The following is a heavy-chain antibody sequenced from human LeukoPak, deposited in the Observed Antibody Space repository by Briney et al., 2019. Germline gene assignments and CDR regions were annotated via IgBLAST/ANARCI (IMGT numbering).Heavy chain of an antibody. D-gene: IGHD7-27*01. CDR3: ACWGSGFDY. CDR1: GFPFSRFI. V-gene: IGHV3-21*01. Sequence: GGPLTLPCGPSGFPFSRFIKIWVPQPPGKRLEWVSSISSSSSYIYYADSVKGRFTISRDNAKISLYLQMNSLRAEDTSVYYCACWGSGFDYWGQGTLVTVSS. J-gene: IGHJ4*02. CDR2: ISSSSSYI.